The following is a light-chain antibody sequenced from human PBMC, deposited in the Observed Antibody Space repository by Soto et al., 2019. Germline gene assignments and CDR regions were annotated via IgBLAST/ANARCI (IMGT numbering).Light chain of an antibody. CDR1: SGHSSYI. V-gene: IGLV4-60*02. J-gene: IGLJ3*02. CDR3: ETWDSNTRV. CDR2: LEGSGSY. Sequence: QLVLTQSSSASASLGSSVKLTCTLNSGHSSYIIAWHQQQPGKAPRYLMKLEGSGSYNKGSGVPDRFSGSGSGADRYLTISNLQFEDEADYYCETWDSNTRVFGGGTKLTVL.